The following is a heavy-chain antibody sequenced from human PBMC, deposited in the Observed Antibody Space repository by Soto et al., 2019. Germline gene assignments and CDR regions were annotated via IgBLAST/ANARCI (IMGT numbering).Heavy chain of an antibody. D-gene: IGHD6-13*01. J-gene: IGHJ4*02. CDR1: GGSISSYY. CDR2: IYYSGST. Sequence: QVQLQESGPGLVKPSETLSLTCTVSGGSISSYYWSWIRQPPGKGLEWIGYIYYSGSTNYNPSLKSRVTISVDTSKNQFSLRLSSVTAADTAVYYCARRTGSSFAFFDYWGQGTLVTVSP. CDR3: ARRTGSSFAFFDY. V-gene: IGHV4-59*01.